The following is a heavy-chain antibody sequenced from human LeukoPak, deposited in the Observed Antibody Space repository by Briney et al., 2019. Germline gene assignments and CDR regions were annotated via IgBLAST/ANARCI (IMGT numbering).Heavy chain of an antibody. V-gene: IGHV4-30-2*01. CDR2: IYHSGST. CDR1: GGSISSGGYY. D-gene: IGHD2-2*01. Sequence: SQTLSLTCTVSGGSISSGGYYWSWIRQPPGKGLEWIGYIYHSGSTYYNPSLKSRVTISVDRSENQFSLKLSSVTAADTAVYYCARVVVPAAYNYYYMDVWGKGTTVTVSS. J-gene: IGHJ6*03. CDR3: ARVVVPAAYNYYYMDV.